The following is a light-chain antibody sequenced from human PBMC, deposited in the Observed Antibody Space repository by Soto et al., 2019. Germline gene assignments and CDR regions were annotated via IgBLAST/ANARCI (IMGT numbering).Light chain of an antibody. J-gene: IGLJ2*01. CDR3: ISYTSCSTLV. CDR2: GVN. Sequence: QSALTQPASVSGSPGQSITISCTGTSSDVGGYNYVSWYQHQPGKAPKLMFYGVNNRPSGVSNRFSASKSGNTASLTISGLQAEDEADYYCISYTSCSTLVFGGGTKLTVL. V-gene: IGLV2-14*03. CDR1: SSDVGGYNY.